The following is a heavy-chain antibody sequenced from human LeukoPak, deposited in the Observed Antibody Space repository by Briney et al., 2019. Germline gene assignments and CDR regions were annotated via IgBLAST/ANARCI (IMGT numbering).Heavy chain of an antibody. V-gene: IGHV4-59*01. J-gene: IGHJ4*02. CDR3: ARQEGSYFDY. Sequence: SETLSLTCTVSGGSISSYYWSWLRQPPGKGLEWIGYIYYSGSTNYNPSLKSRVTISVDTFKNQFSLKLSSVTAADTAVYYCARQEGSYFDYWGQGTLVTVSS. CDR1: GGSISSYY. CDR2: IYYSGST.